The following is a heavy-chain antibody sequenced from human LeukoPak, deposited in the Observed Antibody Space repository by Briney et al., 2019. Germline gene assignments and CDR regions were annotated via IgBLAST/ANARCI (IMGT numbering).Heavy chain of an antibody. D-gene: IGHD6-19*01. V-gene: IGHV3-53*05. Sequence: GGSLRLSCAVSGFTVSYNYMNWVRQAPGKGLEWVSIIYSGGKTYYADSVRGRFTISRDTSKNTLYLQMNSLRAEDTALYYCAKFGSSGLHWGQGTLVTVSS. J-gene: IGHJ4*02. CDR1: GFTVSYNY. CDR3: AKFGSSGLH. CDR2: IYSGGKT.